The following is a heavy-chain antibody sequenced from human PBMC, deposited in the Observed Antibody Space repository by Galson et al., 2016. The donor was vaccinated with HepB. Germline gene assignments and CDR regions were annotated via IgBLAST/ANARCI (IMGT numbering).Heavy chain of an antibody. D-gene: IGHD3-3*01. V-gene: IGHV4-39*01. J-gene: IGHJ5*02. CDR1: GGSIKDSQYY. CDR3: VRLDKEKSSRFLEWSPFDP. Sequence: SETLSLTCSVSGGSIKDSQYYWGWIRQAPGKGLEWIGTISFDGTAYSSASLKSRVTLSVDTSTNQFSLKLMSMTAADTAIYYCVRLDKEKSSRFLEWSPFDPWGRGILVTVSS. CDR2: ISFDGTA.